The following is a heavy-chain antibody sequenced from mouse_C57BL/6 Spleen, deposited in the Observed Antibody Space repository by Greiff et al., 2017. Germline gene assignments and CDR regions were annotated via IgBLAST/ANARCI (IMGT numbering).Heavy chain of an antibody. V-gene: IGHV1-50*01. CDR1: GYTFTSYW. CDR3: ARVYGSSYDSY. CDR2: LDPSDSYT. Sequence: QVQLQQPGAELVKPGASVKLSCKASGYTFTSYWMQWVKQRPGQGLAWIGELDPSDSYTNSNQTFTGKATLPVDTSSSTAYMQLSSLTSEDSAVYYCARVYGSSYDSYWGQGTLVTVSA. J-gene: IGHJ3*01. D-gene: IGHD1-1*01.